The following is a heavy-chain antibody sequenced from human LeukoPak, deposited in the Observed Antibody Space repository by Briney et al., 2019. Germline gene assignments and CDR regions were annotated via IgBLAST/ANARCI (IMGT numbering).Heavy chain of an antibody. Sequence: ASVKVSCKASGYTFTSYDINWVRQATGQGLEWMGWMNPNSGNTGYAQKFQGRVTITRNTSISTAYMELSSLRSEDTAVYYCARDSGSSTTLFDPWGQGTLVTVSS. D-gene: IGHD2-2*01. V-gene: IGHV1-8*03. CDR2: MNPNSGNT. CDR1: GYTFTSYD. CDR3: ARDSGSSTTLFDP. J-gene: IGHJ5*02.